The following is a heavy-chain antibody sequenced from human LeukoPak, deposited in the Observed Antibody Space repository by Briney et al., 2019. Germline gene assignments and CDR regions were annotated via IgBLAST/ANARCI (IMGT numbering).Heavy chain of an antibody. D-gene: IGHD5-18*01. CDR2: IIPIFGTA. CDR3: ARDRGYIHGTLLWFGYYMDV. Sequence: GASVKVSCKASGGTFSSYAISWVRQAPGQGLEWMGGIIPIFGTANYAQKFQGRVTITADESTSTAYMELSSLRSEDTAVYYCARDRGYIHGTLLWFGYYMDVWGKGATVTVSS. V-gene: IGHV1-69*01. CDR1: GGTFSSYA. J-gene: IGHJ6*03.